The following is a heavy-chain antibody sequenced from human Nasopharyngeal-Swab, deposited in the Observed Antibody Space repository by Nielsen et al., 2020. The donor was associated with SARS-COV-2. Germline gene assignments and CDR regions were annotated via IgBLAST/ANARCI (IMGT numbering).Heavy chain of an antibody. D-gene: IGHD2/OR15-2a*01. CDR2: IYYSGST. J-gene: IGHJ3*01. CDR3: ARGGRWQMIVIVAIPRGIRAFDV. V-gene: IGHV4-61*01. Sequence: SETLSLTCTVSGGSVSSGSYYWSWIRQPPGKGLEWIGYIYYSGSTNYNPSLKSRVTISVDTSKNQFSLKLSSVTAADTAVYYCARGGRWQMIVIVAIPRGIRAFDVWGQGTMVTVSS. CDR1: GGSVSSGSYY.